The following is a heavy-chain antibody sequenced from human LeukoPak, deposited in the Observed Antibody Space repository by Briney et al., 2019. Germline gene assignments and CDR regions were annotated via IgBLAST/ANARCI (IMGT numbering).Heavy chain of an antibody. Sequence: PSETLSLTCTVSGGSISSYYWSWIRQPPGKGLEWIGYIYYSGSTNYNPSLKSRVTISVDTSKNQFSLKLSSVTAADTAVYYCARANSSSLYPNWFDPWGQGTLVTVSS. J-gene: IGHJ5*02. D-gene: IGHD6-13*01. CDR3: ARANSSSLYPNWFDP. CDR2: IYYSGST. CDR1: GGSISSYY. V-gene: IGHV4-59*01.